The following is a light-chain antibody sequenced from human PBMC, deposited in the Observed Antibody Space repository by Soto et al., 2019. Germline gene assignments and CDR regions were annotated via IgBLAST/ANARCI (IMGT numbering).Light chain of an antibody. Sequence: IQLTQSPSSLSASVGDRVTITCQASQDITNYLNWYQQKPGRAPRLLLYDASSLETGVPSRFSGSGSGTDFTFTISRLQPEDIATYYCQQYENLPTFGQGTRLEIK. CDR1: QDITNY. V-gene: IGKV1-33*01. CDR3: QQYENLPT. J-gene: IGKJ5*01. CDR2: DAS.